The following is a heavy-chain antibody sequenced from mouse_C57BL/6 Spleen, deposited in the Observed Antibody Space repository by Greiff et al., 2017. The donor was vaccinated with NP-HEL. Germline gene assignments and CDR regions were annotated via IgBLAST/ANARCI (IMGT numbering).Heavy chain of an antibody. Sequence: EVNVVESGGGLVKPGGSLKLSCAASGFTFSSYAMSWVRQTPEKRLEWVATISDGGSYTYYPDNVKGRFTISRDNAKNNLYLQMSHLKSEDTAMYYCARETSYSNYRAMDYWGQGTSVTVSS. CDR1: GFTFSSYA. D-gene: IGHD2-5*01. V-gene: IGHV5-4*01. CDR3: ARETSYSNYRAMDY. CDR2: ISDGGSYT. J-gene: IGHJ4*01.